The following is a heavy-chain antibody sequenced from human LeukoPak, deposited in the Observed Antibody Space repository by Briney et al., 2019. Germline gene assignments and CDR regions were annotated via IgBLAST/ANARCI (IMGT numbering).Heavy chain of an antibody. J-gene: IGHJ6*03. Sequence: GESLKISCKGSGYSFTNYWIGWVRQMPGKGLEWMGIIYPGDSDTRYSPSFRGQVTISADKSISTAYLPWSSLKASDTAMYYCARQHGDYGYYYYMDVWGKGTTVTVSS. V-gene: IGHV5-51*01. CDR2: IYPGDSDT. CDR3: ARQHGDYGYYYYMDV. D-gene: IGHD4-17*01. CDR1: GYSFTNYW.